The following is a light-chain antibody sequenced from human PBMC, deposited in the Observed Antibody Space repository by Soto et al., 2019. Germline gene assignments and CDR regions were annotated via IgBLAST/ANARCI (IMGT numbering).Light chain of an antibody. V-gene: IGLV1-47*01. J-gene: IGLJ1*01. CDR2: RNS. Sequence: QPVVTQSPSASGTPSQRVTISCSGSASTIGRNYVYWYQQLPGTAPKLLIYRNSQRPSGVPDRFSGSKSGTSASLAISGLRSEDEADYYCAAWDDNLSGFYVFGDGTKLTVL. CDR1: ASTIGRNY. CDR3: AAWDDNLSGFYV.